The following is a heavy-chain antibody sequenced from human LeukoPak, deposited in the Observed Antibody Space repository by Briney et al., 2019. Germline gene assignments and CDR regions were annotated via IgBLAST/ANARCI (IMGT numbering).Heavy chain of an antibody. CDR1: GFTFRGYW. CDR3: QKAAYEILTGYYGYYFDY. J-gene: IGHJ4*02. V-gene: IGHV3-74*01. Sequence: PGGYMKLSCAASGFTFRGYWMHWVRQAPGTGLVRVSRINSDGSSTSYADSVKGRFTISRDNAKNTLYLQMNSLRAEDTVVFFKQKAAYEILTGYYGYYFDYWGQGTLVTVSS. CDR2: INSDGSST. D-gene: IGHD3-9*01.